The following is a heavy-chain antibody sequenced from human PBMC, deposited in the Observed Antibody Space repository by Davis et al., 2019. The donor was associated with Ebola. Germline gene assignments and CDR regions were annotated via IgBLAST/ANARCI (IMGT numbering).Heavy chain of an antibody. CDR1: GGTFSSYA. CDR3: ASQGNNWFDP. J-gene: IGHJ5*02. V-gene: IGHV1-69*13. CDR2: IIPIFGTA. Sequence: AASVKVSCKASGGTFSSYAISWVRQAPGQGLEWMGGIIPIFGTANYAQKFQGRVTITADESTSTAYMELSSLRSEDTAMYYCASQGNNWFDPWGQGTLVTVSS.